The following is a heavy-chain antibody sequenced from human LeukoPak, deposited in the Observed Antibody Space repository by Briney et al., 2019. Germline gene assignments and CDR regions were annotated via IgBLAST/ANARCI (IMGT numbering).Heavy chain of an antibody. D-gene: IGHD1-26*01. CDR3: ARAREGGFHDGFDI. J-gene: IGHJ3*02. V-gene: IGHV3-30-3*01. CDR2: ISYDGSNK. Sequence: PGGSLRLSCAASGFTFSSYAMHWVRQAPGKGLEWVAVISYDGSNKYYADSVKGRFTISRDNSKNTLFLQMNSLRAEDTAVYYCARAREGGFHDGFDIWGQGTMVTVSS. CDR1: GFTFSSYA.